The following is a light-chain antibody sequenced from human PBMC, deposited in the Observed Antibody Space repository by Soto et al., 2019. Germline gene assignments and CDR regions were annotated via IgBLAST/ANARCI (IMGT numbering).Light chain of an antibody. CDR1: QSVSSSY. V-gene: IGKV3-20*01. J-gene: IGKJ1*01. Sequence: EIVLTQSPGTLSLSPGERATLSCRASQSVSSSYLAWYQQKPGQAPRLLIYGASSRATGIPDRFSGSGSGTAFTLTISRLEPEDFEVYSCQQYGSSPRTFGQGTKVEIK. CDR3: QQYGSSPRT. CDR2: GAS.